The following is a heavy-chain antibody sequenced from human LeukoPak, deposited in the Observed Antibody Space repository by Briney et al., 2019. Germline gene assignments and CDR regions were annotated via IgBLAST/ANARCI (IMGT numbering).Heavy chain of an antibody. CDR1: GFTCSSYA. V-gene: IGHV3-23*01. CDR3: AKVESCSSCFDY. CDR2: ISGSGGST. Sequence: GGSLRLSCAASGFTCSSYAMSWVRQAPGKGLEWVSSISGSGGSTYYADSVKGRFTISRDNSKNTLYLQMNSLRAEDTAVYYCAKVESCSSCFDYWGQGTLVTVSS. J-gene: IGHJ4*02. D-gene: IGHD6-6*01.